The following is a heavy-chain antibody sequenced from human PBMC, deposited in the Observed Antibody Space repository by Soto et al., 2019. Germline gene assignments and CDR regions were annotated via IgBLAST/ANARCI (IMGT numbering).Heavy chain of an antibody. CDR3: AHRTGSGSYSPLNWFDP. D-gene: IGHD3-10*01. Sequence: QITLKESGPTLVKPTQTLTLTCTFSGFSLSTSGVGVGWIRQPPGKALEWLALIYWDDDKRYSPSLKSRLTITKDTAKNKVVLTMTNLDPVDTATYYCAHRTGSGSYSPLNWFDPWGQGTLVTVSS. CDR1: GFSLSTSGVG. CDR2: IYWDDDK. J-gene: IGHJ5*02. V-gene: IGHV2-5*02.